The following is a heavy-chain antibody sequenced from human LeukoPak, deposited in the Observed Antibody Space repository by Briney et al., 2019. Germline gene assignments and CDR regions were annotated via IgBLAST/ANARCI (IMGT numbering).Heavy chain of an antibody. CDR3: ARVNDYGDYYYYMDV. D-gene: IGHD4-17*01. J-gene: IGHJ6*03. V-gene: IGHV1-69*13. CDR1: GGTFSSYA. CDR2: IIPIFGTA. Sequence: EASVKVSCKASGGTFSSYAISWVRQAPGQGLEWMGGIIPIFGTANYAQKFQGRVTITADESTGTAYMELSSLRSGDTAVYYCARVNDYGDYYYYMDVWGKGTTVTISS.